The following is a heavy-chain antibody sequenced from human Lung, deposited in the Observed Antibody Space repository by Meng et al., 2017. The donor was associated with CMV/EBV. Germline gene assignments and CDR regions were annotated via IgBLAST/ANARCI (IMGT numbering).Heavy chain of an antibody. CDR3: ARPMIRGPYDGFHI. V-gene: IGHV4-59*01. J-gene: IGHJ3*02. Sequence: SETLSLXXTVSGGSFSTYYWSWIRQPPGKGLELIGYIYYSGSTSYNPSLKSRVTISVDSSKNQFSLKLTSVTAADTAVYYCARPMIRGPYDGFHIWGQGTMVTVSS. CDR2: IYYSGST. CDR1: GGSFSTYY. D-gene: IGHD3-10*01.